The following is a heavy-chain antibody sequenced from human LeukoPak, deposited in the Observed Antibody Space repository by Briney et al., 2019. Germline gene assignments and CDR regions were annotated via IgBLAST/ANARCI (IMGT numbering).Heavy chain of an antibody. CDR3: AKDFHCATGPRVPRIIGTFDY. CDR1: GFTFSRYW. V-gene: IGHV3-74*01. Sequence: QSGGSLRVYCAASGFTFSRYWMHWVRQAPGKGLVWVSRTNPDGTSISYADSVKGRITISRDNSKNTLYLQMNSLRAEETAVYYCAKDFHCATGPRVPRIIGTFDYWGQGTLVTVSS. D-gene: IGHD3-10*01. CDR2: TNPDGTSI. J-gene: IGHJ4*02.